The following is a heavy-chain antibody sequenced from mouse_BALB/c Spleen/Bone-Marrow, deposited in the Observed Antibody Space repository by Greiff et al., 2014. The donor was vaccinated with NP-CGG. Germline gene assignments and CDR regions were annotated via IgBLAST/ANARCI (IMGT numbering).Heavy chain of an antibody. CDR2: IHYSGST. Sequence: VQLKQSGPDLVKPSQSLSLTCTVTGYSITSGYSWHWIRQFPGNKLEWMGYIHYSGSTNYNPSLKSRISITRGTSKNQFFLQLNSVTTEDTSTYYCSRIYYGSSYDYWGQGTTLTVSS. CDR1: GYSITSGYS. CDR3: SRIYYGSSYDY. J-gene: IGHJ2*01. D-gene: IGHD1-1*01. V-gene: IGHV3-1*02.